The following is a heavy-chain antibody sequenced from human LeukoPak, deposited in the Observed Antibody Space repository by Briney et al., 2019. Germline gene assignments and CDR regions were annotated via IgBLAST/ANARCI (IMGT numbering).Heavy chain of an antibody. CDR1: GDSVSGNSAT. CDR2: TYYRSKWYN. D-gene: IGHD2-15*01. J-gene: IGHJ4*02. V-gene: IGHV6-1*01. Sequence: SQTLSLTCVIFGDSVSGNSATWNWIRQSPSRGLEWLGRTYYRSKWYNEYAVSVKSRITINPDTSKNQFSLQLNSVTPDDTAVYYCARGLLPRFDFWGQGTLVTVSS. CDR3: ARGLLPRFDF.